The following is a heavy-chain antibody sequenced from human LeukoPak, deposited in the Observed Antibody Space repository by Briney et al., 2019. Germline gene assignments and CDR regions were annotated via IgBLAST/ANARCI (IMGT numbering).Heavy chain of an antibody. CDR3: ARDEVPTYYYDSSGYA. CDR1: GFTFNTYG. J-gene: IGHJ5*02. D-gene: IGHD3-22*01. V-gene: IGHV3-23*01. CDR2: ISASGIST. Sequence: GGSLRLSCAASGFTFNTYGMSWVRQAPGKGLEWVSAISASGISTYYADSVKGRFTISRDNSKNTLYLQMNSLRAEDTAVYYCARDEVPTYYYDSSGYAWGQGTLVTVSS.